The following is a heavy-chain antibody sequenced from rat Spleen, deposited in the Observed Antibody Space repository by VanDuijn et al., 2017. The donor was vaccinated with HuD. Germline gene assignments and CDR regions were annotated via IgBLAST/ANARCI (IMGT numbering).Heavy chain of an antibody. CDR3: ARLELGWYFDF. Sequence: EVQLVESGGGLVQPGRSLKFSCAASGFTFSRSAMAWVRQAPTKGLEWVAAISHDGSTTYYRDSVKGRFTISRENAKTTLYLQMDSLRSEDTATYYCARLELGWYFDFWGQGTLVTVSS. V-gene: IGHV5-29*01. CDR1: GFTFSRSA. J-gene: IGHJ3*01. CDR2: ISHDGSTT. D-gene: IGHD5-1*01.